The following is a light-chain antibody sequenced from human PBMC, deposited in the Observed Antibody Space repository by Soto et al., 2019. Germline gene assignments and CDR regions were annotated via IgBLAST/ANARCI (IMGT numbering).Light chain of an antibody. V-gene: IGKV3-20*01. CDR3: QHYGRSPLT. CDR1: ESVTSNF. Sequence: EIVLTQSPGTLSLSPGERATLSCRASESVTSNFLAWYQQKPGLAPRLLIYGTSSRATGTPDRFSGSGSGTDFTLTISRLESEDFAVYYCQHYGRSPLTFGGGTKVEIK. CDR2: GTS. J-gene: IGKJ4*01.